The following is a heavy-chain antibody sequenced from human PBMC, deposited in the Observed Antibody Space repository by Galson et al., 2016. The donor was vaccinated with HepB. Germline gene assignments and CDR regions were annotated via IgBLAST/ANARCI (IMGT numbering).Heavy chain of an antibody. D-gene: IGHD6-19*01. V-gene: IGHV4-38-2*01. CDR1: DSSVTSGHY. Sequence: SETLSLTCSVSDSSVTSGHYWGWIRQPPGKGLEWIASISHGGTTYYNSSLTSRVSISVDTSKNQFSLSLSYVSAADTAVFYCARSGYWNGWSTWFDFWGQGILVTVSS. J-gene: IGHJ4*02. CDR3: ARSGYWNGWSTWFDF. CDR2: ISHGGTT.